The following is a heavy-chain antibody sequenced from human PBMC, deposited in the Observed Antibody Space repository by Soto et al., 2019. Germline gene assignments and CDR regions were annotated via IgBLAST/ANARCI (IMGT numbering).Heavy chain of an antibody. CDR3: AKDLNVGPRILDY. Sequence: QVQLVESGGGVVQPGRSLRLSCAASGFTFISYGMQWVRQAPGKGREWVAVISYDGSDKYYADSVKGRFTFSRDNSKNTLDLQINSLRADDTAGYYCAKDLNVGPRILDYWGQGTLVTVSS. J-gene: IGHJ4*02. V-gene: IGHV3-30*18. CDR2: ISYDGSDK. CDR1: GFTFISYG. D-gene: IGHD1-1*01.